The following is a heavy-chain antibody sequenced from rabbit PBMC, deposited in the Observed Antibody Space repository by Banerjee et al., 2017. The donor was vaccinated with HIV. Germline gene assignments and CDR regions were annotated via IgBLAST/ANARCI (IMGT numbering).Heavy chain of an antibody. CDR1: GIDFSSYYY. V-gene: IGHV1S40*01. CDR2: IYTGSGPT. J-gene: IGHJ4*01. CDR3: ARSTYYSVGYGAYGYALNL. D-gene: IGHD6-1*01. Sequence: QSLEESGGDLVKPGASLTLTCTASGIDFSSYYYMCWVRQAPGKGLEWIGCIYTGSGPTYYASWAKGRFTISKTSSPTVTLQMTSLTAADTATYFCARSTYYSVGYGAYGYALNLWGQGTLVTVS.